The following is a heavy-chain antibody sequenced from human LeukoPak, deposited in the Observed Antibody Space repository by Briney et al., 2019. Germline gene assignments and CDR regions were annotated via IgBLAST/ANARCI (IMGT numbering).Heavy chain of an antibody. V-gene: IGHV3-74*01. CDR3: ARASYYYENWFDP. J-gene: IGHJ5*02. Sequence: PGGSLRLSCAASGFTFSGYWMHWVRQAPGKGLVWVSRINTDGSSTTYADSVKGRLTISRDNAKNTLYLQMNSLRAEHTAVYYCARASYYYENWFDPWGQGTLVTVSS. CDR1: GFTFSGYW. D-gene: IGHD3-22*01. CDR2: INTDGSST.